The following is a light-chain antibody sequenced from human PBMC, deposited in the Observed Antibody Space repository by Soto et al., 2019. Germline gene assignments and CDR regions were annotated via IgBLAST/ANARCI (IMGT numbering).Light chain of an antibody. V-gene: IGKV3-20*01. CDR2: GAS. J-gene: IGKJ3*01. CDR1: QSVSSSY. CDR3: QQYGSSPFT. Sequence: EIVLTQSPGTLSLSPGERATLSCRASQSVSSSYLAWYQQKPGQAPRLLIYGASSRATGIPDRFSGSGSGTDFTLTISRLEPEDFVVYYWQQYGSSPFTFGPGTKLDIK.